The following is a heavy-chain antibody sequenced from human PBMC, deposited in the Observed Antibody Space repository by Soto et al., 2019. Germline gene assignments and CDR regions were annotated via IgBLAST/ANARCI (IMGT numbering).Heavy chain of an antibody. CDR1: GFTFSSYW. CDR2: INSDGSST. D-gene: IGHD5-12*01. Sequence: EVQLVESGGGLVQPGGSLRLSCAASGFTFSSYWMHWVRQAPGKGLVWVSRINSDGSSTSYADSVKGRFTISRDNAKNTLYLQMNSVRAEDTAVYYCARGPVNIVATMALTFDYWGQGTLVTVSS. J-gene: IGHJ4*02. V-gene: IGHV3-74*01. CDR3: ARGPVNIVATMALTFDY.